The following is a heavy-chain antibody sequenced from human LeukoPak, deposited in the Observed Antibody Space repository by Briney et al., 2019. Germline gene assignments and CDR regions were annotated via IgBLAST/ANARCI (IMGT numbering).Heavy chain of an antibody. CDR3: ARGEWLRSWFGS. V-gene: IGHV4-34*01. CDR2: INHSGST. Sequence: SETLSLTCAVYGGSFSGYYWSWIRQLPGKGLEWIGEINHSGSTNYNPSLYSRVTISVDTSKNQFSLNLSSVTAANTAVYYCARGEWLRSWFGSWGQGTLVTVSS. CDR1: GGSFSGYY. J-gene: IGHJ5*01. D-gene: IGHD5-12*01.